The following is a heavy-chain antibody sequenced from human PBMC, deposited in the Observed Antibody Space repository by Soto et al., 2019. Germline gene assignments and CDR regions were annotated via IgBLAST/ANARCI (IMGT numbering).Heavy chain of an antibody. D-gene: IGHD3-3*01. CDR2: IIPIFGTA. CDR1: GGTFSSYA. J-gene: IGHJ6*02. V-gene: IGHV1-69*13. CDR3: ARVLPNVYDFWSGTDNEYYYGMDV. Sequence: SVKVSCKASGGTFSSYAISWVRQAPGQGLEWMGGIIPIFGTANYAQKFQGRVTITADESTSTAYMELSSLRSEDTAVYYCARVLPNVYDFWSGTDNEYYYGMDVWGQGTTVTVSS.